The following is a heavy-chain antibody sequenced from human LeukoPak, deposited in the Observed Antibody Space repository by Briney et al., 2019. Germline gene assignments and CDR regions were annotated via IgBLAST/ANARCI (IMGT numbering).Heavy chain of an antibody. Sequence: SETLSLTCTVSGGSISSGDYYWTWICQPPGKGLEWIGYIYYSGSTYYSPSLKSRATISVDTSKNEFSLRLRSVTAADTAVYYCARGLGSSWYGDWGQGTLVTVSS. J-gene: IGHJ4*02. D-gene: IGHD6-13*01. CDR2: IYYSGST. CDR1: GGSISSGDYY. CDR3: ARGLGSSWYGD. V-gene: IGHV4-30-4*01.